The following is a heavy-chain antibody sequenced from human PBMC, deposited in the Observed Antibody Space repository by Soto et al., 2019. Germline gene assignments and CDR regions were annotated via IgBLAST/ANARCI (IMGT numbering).Heavy chain of an antibody. V-gene: IGHV3-23*01. J-gene: IGHJ5*02. CDR3: AREVGAPSGWLDP. CDR2: ISASGGLK. D-gene: IGHD1-26*01. CDR1: GFTFSNYA. Sequence: EVQLSESGGDLRQPGGSLRLSCAASGFTFSNYAMTWVRQTPGKGLEWVSGISASGGLKHYADSVQGRFTVSRDNSKNILYLQMDNLRDGDTALYYCAREVGAPSGWLDPWGQGTQVTVSS.